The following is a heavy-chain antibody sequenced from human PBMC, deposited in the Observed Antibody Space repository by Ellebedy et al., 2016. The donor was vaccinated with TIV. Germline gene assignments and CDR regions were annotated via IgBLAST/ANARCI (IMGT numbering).Heavy chain of an antibody. CDR1: GFTFDDYA. J-gene: IGHJ4*02. Sequence: GGSLRLSCAASGFTFDDYAMHWVRQAPGKGLEWVSGISWNSGSIGYADSVKGRFTISRDNSKNTLYLQMNSLRAEDTAVYYCWVGAPVLDYWGQGTLVTVSS. CDR2: ISWNSGSI. V-gene: IGHV3-9*01. CDR3: WVGAPVLDY. D-gene: IGHD1-26*01.